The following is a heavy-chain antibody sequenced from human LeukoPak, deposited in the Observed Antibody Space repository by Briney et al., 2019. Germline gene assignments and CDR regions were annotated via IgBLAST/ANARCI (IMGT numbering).Heavy chain of an antibody. D-gene: IGHD3-3*01. J-gene: IGHJ3*02. Sequence: ASVKVSCKASGYTFTSYGISWVRQAPGQGLEWMGWISAYNGNTNYAQKLQGRVTMTTDTSTSTAYMELRSLRSDDTAVYYCARDGPLLERTDGDAFDIWGQGTMVTVSS. CDR2: ISAYNGNT. V-gene: IGHV1-18*01. CDR1: GYTFTSYG. CDR3: ARDGPLLERTDGDAFDI.